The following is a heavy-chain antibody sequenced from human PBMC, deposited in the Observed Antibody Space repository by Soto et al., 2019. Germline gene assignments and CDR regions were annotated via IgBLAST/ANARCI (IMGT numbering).Heavy chain of an antibody. V-gene: IGHV3-21*06. Sequence: GGSLRLSCAASGFTFTRYSMNWVRQAPGKGLEWVSSISSTTNYIYYGDSMKGRFTISRDNAKNALYLEMNSLRAEDTAVYYCARESEDLTSNFDYWGQGTLVTVSS. CDR2: ISSTTNYI. J-gene: IGHJ4*02. CDR3: ARESEDLTSNFDY. CDR1: GFTFTRYS.